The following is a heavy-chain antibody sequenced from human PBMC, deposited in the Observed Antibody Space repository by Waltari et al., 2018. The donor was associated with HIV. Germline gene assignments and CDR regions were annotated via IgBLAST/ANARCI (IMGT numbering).Heavy chain of an antibody. D-gene: IGHD4-17*01. V-gene: IGHV4-39*01. CDR3: ARHERYGDYDSPFDM. J-gene: IGHJ3*02. CDR1: GCLMLSESHSF. Sequence: QLQLQESGPGLVKPSETLSLTCTVSGCLMLSESHSFWGWIRQPPGKGLEWIGSMSYSGTTYYNPSLKSRVTISLDTSKSQFSLRLSSVTAADTAVYKCARHERYGDYDSPFDMWGLGTVVIVSS. CDR2: MSYSGTT.